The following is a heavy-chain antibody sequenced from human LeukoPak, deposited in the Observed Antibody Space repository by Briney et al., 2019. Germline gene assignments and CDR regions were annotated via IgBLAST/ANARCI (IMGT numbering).Heavy chain of an antibody. Sequence: SETLSLTCTVSGGSISSYYWSWIRQPPGKGLEWIGYIYYSGSTNYNPSLKSRVTISVDTSKNQFSLKLSSVTAADTAVYYCARGDTAMVTNWFDPWGHGTMVTVSS. CDR3: ARGDTAMVTNWFDP. V-gene: IGHV4-59*01. J-gene: IGHJ5*02. D-gene: IGHD5-18*01. CDR1: GGSISSYY. CDR2: IYYSGST.